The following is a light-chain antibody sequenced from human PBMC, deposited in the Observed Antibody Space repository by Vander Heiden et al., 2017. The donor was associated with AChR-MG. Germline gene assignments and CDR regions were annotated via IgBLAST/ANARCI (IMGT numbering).Light chain of an antibody. CDR2: RIRDGSH. V-gene: IGLV4-69*01. CDR3: QTWASGLGGV. CDR1: SGHTSSA. Sequence: QLVLTQSPSASASLGASVTLTCTLSSGHTSSAIAWHQQRPEKGPRYLMKRIRDGSHTKGDGIPDRFSGSSSGAEHYLTISSLQAEDEGDDFCQTWASGLGGVFGGGTKLTVL. J-gene: IGLJ3*02.